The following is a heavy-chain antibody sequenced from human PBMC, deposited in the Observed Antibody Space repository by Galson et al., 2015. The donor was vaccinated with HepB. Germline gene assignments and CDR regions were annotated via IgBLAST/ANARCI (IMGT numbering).Heavy chain of an antibody. CDR2: ISYDGSNK. V-gene: IGHV3-30*18. D-gene: IGHD6-13*01. J-gene: IGHJ6*02. CDR1: GFTFSNYG. Sequence: SLRLSCAASGFTFSNYGMHWVRQAPGKGLEWVAVISYDGSNKYYADSVKGRFTISRDNSKNTLYLQMNSLRAEDTAVYYCAKDYGSSWSSPANYYYGMDVWGQGTTVTVSS. CDR3: AKDYGSSWSSPANYYYGMDV.